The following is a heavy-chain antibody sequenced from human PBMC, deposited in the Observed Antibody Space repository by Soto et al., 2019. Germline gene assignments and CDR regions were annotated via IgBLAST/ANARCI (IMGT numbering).Heavy chain of an antibody. CDR1: GFTFSSYS. V-gene: IGHV3-21*01. D-gene: IGHD6-6*01. CDR3: AGIQLGYDAFDI. CDR2: ISSGSSYI. J-gene: IGHJ3*02. Sequence: XXSLRLSFAASGFTFSSYSMHLVPLAPGKGLELVSSISSGSSYIYYADSVKGRFTISRDNAKNSLYLQMNRMRAEDTAVYYFAGIQLGYDAFDIWGQGTMVTVSS.